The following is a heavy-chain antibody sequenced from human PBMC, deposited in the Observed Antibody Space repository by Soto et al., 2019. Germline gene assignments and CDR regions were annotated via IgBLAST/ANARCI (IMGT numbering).Heavy chain of an antibody. D-gene: IGHD3-10*01. V-gene: IGHV3-66*01. CDR2: IYSGGST. CDR1: GFTVSSNY. CDR3: ARDPDYYGSVTGDAFDI. Sequence: GGSLRLSCAASGFTVSSNYMSWVRQAPGKGLEWVSVIYSGGSTYYADSVKGRFTISRDNSKNTLYPQMNSLRAEDTAVYYCARDPDYYGSVTGDAFDIWGQGTMVTVSS. J-gene: IGHJ3*02.